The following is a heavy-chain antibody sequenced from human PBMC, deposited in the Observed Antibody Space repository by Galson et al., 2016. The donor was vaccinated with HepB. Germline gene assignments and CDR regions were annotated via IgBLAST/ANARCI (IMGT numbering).Heavy chain of an antibody. J-gene: IGHJ4*02. CDR3: ARDRIEYSSSCPEY. CDR1: GFSFSSYG. V-gene: IGHV3-33*01. Sequence: SLRLSCAASGFSFSSYGMHWVRQAPGKGLEWVAVIWYDGSNKYYADSVKGRFTISRDNSKNTLYLQVNSLRAEDTALYYCARDRIEYSSSCPEYWGQGTLVSVSS. CDR2: IWYDGSNK. D-gene: IGHD6-6*01.